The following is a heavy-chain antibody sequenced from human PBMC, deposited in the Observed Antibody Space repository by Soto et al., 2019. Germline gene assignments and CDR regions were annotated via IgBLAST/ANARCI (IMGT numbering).Heavy chain of an antibody. D-gene: IGHD1-26*01. J-gene: IGHJ4*02. CDR2: VYYSGTT. V-gene: IGHV4-30-4*01. Sequence: SETLSLTCTVSGASISSGDYYWSWIRQSPGKGLEWIGYVYYSGTTYSHPSLNSRVSISVDTSENQFSLRLTSVTAADTAVYYCVTVNLVGAAYYFDYWGPGTLVTVSS. CDR1: GASISSGDYY. CDR3: VTVNLVGAAYYFDY.